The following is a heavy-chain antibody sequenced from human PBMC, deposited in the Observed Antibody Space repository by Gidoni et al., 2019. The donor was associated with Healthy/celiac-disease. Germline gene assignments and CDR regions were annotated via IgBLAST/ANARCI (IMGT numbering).Heavy chain of an antibody. V-gene: IGHV2-5*02. J-gene: IGHJ4*02. CDR3: AHIRKYYDFWSGYYTGIGHFDY. CDR1: GFSLSTSGVG. D-gene: IGHD3-3*01. Sequence: QITLKESGPTLVKPTQTLTLTCTFPGFSLSTSGVGVGWIRQPPGKALEWLALIYWDDDKRYSPSLKSRLTITKDTSKNQVVLTMTNMDPVDTATYYCAHIRKYYDFWSGYYTGIGHFDYWGQGTLVTVSS. CDR2: IYWDDDK.